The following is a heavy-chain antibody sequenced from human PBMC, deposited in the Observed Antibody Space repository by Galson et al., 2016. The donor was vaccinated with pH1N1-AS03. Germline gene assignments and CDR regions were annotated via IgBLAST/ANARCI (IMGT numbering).Heavy chain of an antibody. CDR3: ARFRSSWTFYYGLDV. CDR2: IYYTGAT. J-gene: IGHJ6*02. Sequence: ETLSLTCTVSGGSVSSGGYYWNWLRQPPGERLEWIAYIYYTGATTYNPSLKSRVTISVDTSKNQFSLKLSSVTAADTAVYYCARFRSSWTFYYGLDVWGQGTTVTVSS. V-gene: IGHV4-61*08. D-gene: IGHD6-13*01. CDR1: GGSVSSGGYY.